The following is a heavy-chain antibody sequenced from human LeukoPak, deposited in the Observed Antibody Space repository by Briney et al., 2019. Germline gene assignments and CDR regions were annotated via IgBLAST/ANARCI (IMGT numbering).Heavy chain of an antibody. J-gene: IGHJ4*02. V-gene: IGHV4-34*01. Sequence: PSETLSLTCAVYGGSFSGYYWSWIRQPPGKGLEWIGEINHSGSTNYNPTLKSRVTISVDTSKNQFSLKLSSVTAADTAVYYCARVGRDGYNKAPYYFDYWGQGTLVTVSS. CDR2: INHSGST. CDR3: ARVGRDGYNKAPYYFDY. CDR1: GGSFSGYY. D-gene: IGHD5-24*01.